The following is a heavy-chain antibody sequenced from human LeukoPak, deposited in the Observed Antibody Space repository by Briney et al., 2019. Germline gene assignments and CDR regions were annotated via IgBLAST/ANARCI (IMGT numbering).Heavy chain of an antibody. J-gene: IGHJ5*02. CDR2: ICWTSGKL. CDR1: RFTFDDYA. D-gene: IGHD6-13*01. V-gene: IGHV3-9*01. CDR3: AKEEPSLKQQLVRTKYNWFDP. Sequence: PGGSLRLSRTASRFTFDDYAMHSVRQAPGKGVAWVSAICWTSGKLDYANSVKGRFTISRDNAQNSLYLQMNSLRAEDTAVYYCAKEEPSLKQQLVRTKYNWFDPWGQGTLVTVSS.